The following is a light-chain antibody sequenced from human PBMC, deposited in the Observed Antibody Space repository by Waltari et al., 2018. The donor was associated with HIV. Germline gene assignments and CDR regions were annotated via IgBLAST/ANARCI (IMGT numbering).Light chain of an antibody. CDR1: QSILSTAGNRHY. J-gene: IGKJ2*01. CDR3: QQYYDAPYT. CDR2: WAT. V-gene: IGKV4-1*01. Sequence: IVMTQSPDSLGVSLGERATINCKSSQSILSTAGNRHYLAWYQQSPGQAPNLLIYWATTRESGVPDRISGSGSGTDFTLTINSLQAEDVAAYYCQQYYDAPYTFGQGTKVDI.